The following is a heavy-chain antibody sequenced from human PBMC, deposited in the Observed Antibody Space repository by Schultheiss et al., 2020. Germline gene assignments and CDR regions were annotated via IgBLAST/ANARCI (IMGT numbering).Heavy chain of an antibody. CDR2: IYYSGST. Sequence: SETLSLTCTVSGGSISSYYWSWIRQPPGKGLEWIGYIYYSGSTNYNPSLKSRVTISVDTSKNQFSLKLSSVTAADTAVYYCARAEGEMATLGFDYWGQGTLVTVSS. D-gene: IGHD5-24*01. CDR1: GGSISSYY. CDR3: ARAEGEMATLGFDY. V-gene: IGHV4-59*01. J-gene: IGHJ4*02.